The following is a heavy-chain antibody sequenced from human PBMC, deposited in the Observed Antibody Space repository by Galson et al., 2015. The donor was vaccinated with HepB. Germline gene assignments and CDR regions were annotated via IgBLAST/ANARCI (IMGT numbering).Heavy chain of an antibody. Sequence: SLRLSCAASGFTFDDYALHWVRQAPGKGLEWVSGISWNSDRIVYADSVKGRFIISRDNAKNSLYLQMNSLRPEDTALYYCAKGGPAYLRRTYSGLDVWGQGTPVTVSS. CDR1: GFTFDDYA. CDR2: ISWNSDRI. CDR3: AKGGPAYLRRTYSGLDV. J-gene: IGHJ6*02. D-gene: IGHD2-21*01. V-gene: IGHV3-9*01.